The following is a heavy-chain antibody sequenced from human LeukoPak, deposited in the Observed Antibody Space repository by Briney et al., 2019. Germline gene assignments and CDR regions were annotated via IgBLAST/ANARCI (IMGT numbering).Heavy chain of an antibody. J-gene: IGHJ3*02. CDR2: ISYIGTT. D-gene: IGHD4-17*01. V-gene: IGHV4-59*11. CDR1: DDSFSSHY. Sequence: SETLSLTCAVSDDSFSSHYWTWIRQPPGKGLEWIGYISYIGTTNYNPSLKIRVTLSIDTSKNQFSLKLRSVTAADTAVYYCARDLVTVTKGFDIWGQGTMVSVSS. CDR3: ARDLVTVTKGFDI.